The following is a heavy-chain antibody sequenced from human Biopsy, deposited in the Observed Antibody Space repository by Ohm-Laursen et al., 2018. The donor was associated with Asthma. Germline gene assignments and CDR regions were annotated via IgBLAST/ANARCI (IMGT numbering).Heavy chain of an antibody. CDR3: SRDTLGYYFDI. J-gene: IGHJ4*02. D-gene: IGHD3-9*01. V-gene: IGHV3-30-3*01. CDR2: ITLDGSTQ. Sequence: SLRLSCAASGRHFGSYNMHWARQAPGKGLEWVAVITLDGSTQHYGDSVKGRFTISRDNSKNMLFLQMNSLRAEDTAVYYCSRDTLGYYFDIWGQGTQVTVSS. CDR1: GRHFGSYN.